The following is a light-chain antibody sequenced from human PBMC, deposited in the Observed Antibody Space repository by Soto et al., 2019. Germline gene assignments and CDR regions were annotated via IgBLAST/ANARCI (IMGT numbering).Light chain of an antibody. CDR2: SAS. V-gene: IGKV3-20*01. Sequence: IVLTQSPGTLSLSPGERTTLSCRASQSISRYLAWYQQKPGQGPRLLIYSASSRATGTPDRFSGSGSGTDFTLTINRLEPEDVALYYCQQYGSSPPTFGQGPKVEI. J-gene: IGKJ1*01. CDR3: QQYGSSPPT. CDR1: QSISRY.